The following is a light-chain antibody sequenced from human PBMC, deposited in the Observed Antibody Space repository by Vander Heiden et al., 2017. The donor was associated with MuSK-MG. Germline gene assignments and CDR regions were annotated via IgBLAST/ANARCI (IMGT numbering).Light chain of an antibody. V-gene: IGLV2-14*01. J-gene: IGLJ2*01. CDR3: SSYTSSSTLVV. CDR2: DVS. CDR1: SSDVGGYNY. Sequence: QSALTQPASVSGSPGRSITISCTGTSSDVGGYNYVPWYQQHPGKAPKLMIYDVSNRPSGVSNRFSGSKSGNTAPLTISGLQAEDEADYYCSSYTSSSTLVVFGGGTKLTVL.